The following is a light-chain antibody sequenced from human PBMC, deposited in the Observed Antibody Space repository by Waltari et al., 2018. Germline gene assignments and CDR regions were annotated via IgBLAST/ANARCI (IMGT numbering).Light chain of an antibody. V-gene: IGKV1-27*01. Sequence: DIQMTQSPSSLSASVGDRVTVTCRASQAINKELSWYQQKPGRAPTLLIYAASTLQTGVSFRFSGTGSWTDFTLAISSLQPEDVATYYCQQDYTTPYTFGQGTEVEI. J-gene: IGKJ2*01. CDR3: QQDYTTPYT. CDR2: AAS. CDR1: QAINKE.